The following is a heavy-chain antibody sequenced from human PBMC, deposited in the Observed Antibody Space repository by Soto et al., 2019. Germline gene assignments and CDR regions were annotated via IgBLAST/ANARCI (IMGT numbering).Heavy chain of an antibody. J-gene: IGHJ4*02. CDR2: IYYSGSI. Sequence: QVQLQESGPGLVKPSETLSLTCAVSGDSISSLYWSWIRQPPGKGLEWIGYIYYSGSINYNPSLKSRVTISVDTSKNQFSLNLSSVTAADTAVYYCARSLWDTSGRKTDYWGQGTLVTVSS. CDR1: GDSISSLY. D-gene: IGHD6-19*01. V-gene: IGHV4-59*01. CDR3: ARSLWDTSGRKTDY.